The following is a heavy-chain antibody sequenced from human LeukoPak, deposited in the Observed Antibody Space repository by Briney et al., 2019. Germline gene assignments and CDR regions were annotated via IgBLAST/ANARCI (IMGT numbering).Heavy chain of an antibody. CDR2: IHFSGST. CDR1: GGSINTYY. D-gene: IGHD2/OR15-2a*01. V-gene: IGHV4-59*01. Sequence: SETLSLTCSVSGGSINTYYWSWIRQTPGKRLEWIADIHFSGSTNYNPSLKSRVTISVDMSKNQFSLKVTSVTAADTAVYFYARSRRTSPVEYPRGYSDYWAQGTLVTVSS. J-gene: IGHJ4*02. CDR3: ARSRRTSPVEYPRGYSDY.